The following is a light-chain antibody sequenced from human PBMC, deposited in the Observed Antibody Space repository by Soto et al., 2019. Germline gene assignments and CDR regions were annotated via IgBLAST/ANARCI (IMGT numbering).Light chain of an antibody. CDR3: SSYTSSSTSYV. Sequence: QSVLTQPASVSGSPGQSITISCTGTSSDVGGYNYVSWYQQHPGKAPKLMIYDVSNRPSGVSNLFSGSKSGNTASLTISGLQADDEADYYCSSYTSSSTSYVFGTGTKLTVL. J-gene: IGLJ1*01. CDR2: DVS. V-gene: IGLV2-14*01. CDR1: SSDVGGYNY.